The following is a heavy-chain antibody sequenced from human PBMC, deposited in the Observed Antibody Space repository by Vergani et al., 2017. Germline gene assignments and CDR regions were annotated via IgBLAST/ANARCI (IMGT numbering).Heavy chain of an antibody. CDR2: IFPSGKS. Sequence: QVQLQESGPGVVKPSETLSLTCAVSGDSITNGGFSWNWIRQPPGKGPEWIGYIFPSGKSDYNPSLKNRVSISLDKSKNQFSLWVNSVTAADTAVYFCARASLRALVGYYYYMDVWGKGKTVVVSS. D-gene: IGHD3-16*02. J-gene: IGHJ6*03. V-gene: IGHV4-30-2*01. CDR1: GDSITNGGFS. CDR3: ARASLRALVGYYYYMDV.